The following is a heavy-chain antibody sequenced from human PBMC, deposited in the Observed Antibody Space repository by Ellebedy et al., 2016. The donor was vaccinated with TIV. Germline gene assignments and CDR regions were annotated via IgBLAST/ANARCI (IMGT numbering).Heavy chain of an antibody. CDR1: GYTFVYYD. V-gene: IGHV1-2*02. CDR3: ATDPLDY. CDR2: INPKNGGT. Sequence: ASVKVSXXASGYTFVYYDINWVRQAPGQGLEWLGWINPKNGGTNSAQTFQGRLTMTSETSITTSYMELRRLTSDDTAVYYCATDPLDYWGQGTLVTVSS. J-gene: IGHJ4*02.